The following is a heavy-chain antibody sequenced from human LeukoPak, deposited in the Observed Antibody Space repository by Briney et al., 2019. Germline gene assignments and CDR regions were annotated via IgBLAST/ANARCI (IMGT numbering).Heavy chain of an antibody. Sequence: SETLSLTCTVSGGSISSSSYYWGWIRQPPGKGLEWIGSIYYSGSTYYNPSLKSRVTISVDTSKNQFSLKLSSVTAADTAVYYCARDPPPDSSSRTRWGQGTLVTVSS. CDR1: GGSISSSSYY. V-gene: IGHV4-39*07. CDR3: ARDPPPDSSSRTR. CDR2: IYYSGST. D-gene: IGHD6-13*01. J-gene: IGHJ4*02.